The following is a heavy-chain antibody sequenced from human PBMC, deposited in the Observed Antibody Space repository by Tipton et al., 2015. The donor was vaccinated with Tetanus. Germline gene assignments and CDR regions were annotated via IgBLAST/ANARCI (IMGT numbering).Heavy chain of an antibody. V-gene: IGHV4-31*03. CDR1: GVSMSNGGYY. J-gene: IGHJ4*02. Sequence: TLSLTCTVSGVSMSNGGYYWSWIRQHPGKGLEWIGYIYHHGNTYYNPSLKGRVTISVDTSKNQFSLKLSSVTAADTAVYYCARDRGVSRGVDYWGQGTLVTVSS. CDR2: IYHHGNT. CDR3: ARDRGVSRGVDY. D-gene: IGHD3-10*01.